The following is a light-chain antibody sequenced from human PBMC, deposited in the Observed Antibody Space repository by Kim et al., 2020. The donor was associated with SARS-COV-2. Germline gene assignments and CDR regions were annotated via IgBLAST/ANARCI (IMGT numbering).Light chain of an antibody. J-gene: IGLJ3*02. CDR3: QSYDSSLSGWV. Sequence: QWVTISCTGSSSNIGAGYDVHWYQQLPGTSPKLLIYGNSNRPSGVPDRFSGSKSGTSASLAITGLQAEDEADYYCQSYDSSLSGWVFGGGTQLTVL. CDR1: SSNIGAGYD. V-gene: IGLV1-40*01. CDR2: GNS.